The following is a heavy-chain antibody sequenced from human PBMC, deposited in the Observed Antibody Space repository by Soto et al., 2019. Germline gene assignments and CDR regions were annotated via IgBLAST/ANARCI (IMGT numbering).Heavy chain of an antibody. CDR3: AKNQGVELVPLATVDWFDP. V-gene: IGHV3-23*01. D-gene: IGHD1-26*01. CDR2: ISGSGFKK. J-gene: IGHJ5*02. CDR1: GFIFENFG. Sequence: PWGSLRLSCSASGFIFENFGMSWFRQAPGKGLEWISSISGSGFKKYYADSVKGRFTISRDNSKSTVYLELNNLSAEDTAVYHCAKNQGVELVPLATVDWFDPWGQGSVVTVSS.